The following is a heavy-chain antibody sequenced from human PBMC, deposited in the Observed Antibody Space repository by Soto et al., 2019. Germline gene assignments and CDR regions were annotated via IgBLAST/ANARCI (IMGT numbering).Heavy chain of an antibody. Sequence: TLSVDCTDSGGSMSSDANFWSWIRQLPGRGLEWIGYISYTGRTYYTPSLNSRLTISLDTSKKLFSLRLSGVTDEDKAVYFCARGSFSSSSPCFEPGGQGTLVNVSS. CDR2: ISYTGRT. CDR3: ARGSFSSSSPCFEP. D-gene: IGHD6-6*01. V-gene: IGHV4-31*03. J-gene: IGHJ5*02. CDR1: GGSMSSDANF.